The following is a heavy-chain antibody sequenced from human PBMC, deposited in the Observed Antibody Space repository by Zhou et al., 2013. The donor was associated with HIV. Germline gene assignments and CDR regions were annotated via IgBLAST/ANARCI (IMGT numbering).Heavy chain of an antibody. Sequence: QVQLVQSGAEVKKPGSSVKVSCKASGGTFSSYAISWVRQAPGQGLEWMGWISAYNGNTNYAQKLQGRVTMTTDTSTSTAYMELRSLRSDDTAVYYCARDVYTLWFGEGIASRYYYGMDVWGQGTTVTVSS. CDR2: ISAYNGNT. CDR3: ARDVYTLWFGEGIASRYYYGMDV. D-gene: IGHD3-10*01. CDR1: GGTFSSYA. J-gene: IGHJ6*02. V-gene: IGHV1-18*01.